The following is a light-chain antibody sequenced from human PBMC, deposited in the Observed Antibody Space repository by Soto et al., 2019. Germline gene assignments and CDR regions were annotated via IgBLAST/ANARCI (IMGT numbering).Light chain of an antibody. V-gene: IGKV3-20*01. Sequence: EIVLTQSPGTLSLSPGERSTLSWRASQSVSSSYLAWYQQKPGQAPRLLIYGASSRATGIPDRFSGSGSGTDFTLTISRLEPEDFAVYYCQQYGSSPWTFGQGTKVDIK. CDR3: QQYGSSPWT. J-gene: IGKJ1*01. CDR1: QSVSSSY. CDR2: GAS.